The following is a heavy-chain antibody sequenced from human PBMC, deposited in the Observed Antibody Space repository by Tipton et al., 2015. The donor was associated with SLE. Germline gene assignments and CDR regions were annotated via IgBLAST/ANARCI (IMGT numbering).Heavy chain of an antibody. J-gene: IGHJ4*02. CDR3: ARGGVWGCSGGSCYDY. V-gene: IGHV4-39*07. D-gene: IGHD2-15*01. CDR2: IYYSGST. Sequence: TLSLTCTVSGGSISSSSYYWGWIRQPPGKGLEWIGSIYYSGSTYYNPSLKSRVTISVDTSKNQFSLKLSSVTAADTAVYYCARGGVWGCSGGSCYDYWGQGTLVTVSS. CDR1: GGSISSSSYY.